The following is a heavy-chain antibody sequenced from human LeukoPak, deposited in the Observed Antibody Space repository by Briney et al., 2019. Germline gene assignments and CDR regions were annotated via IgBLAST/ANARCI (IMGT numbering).Heavy chain of an antibody. Sequence: GESLKISCKGSGYGFTSYWIGWVRLMPGKGLEWMGIIYPGDSDTRYSPSFQGQVTISADKSISTAYLQWSSLKASDTAMYYCARHALIAAAGTYYYYGMDVWGQGTTVTVSS. CDR3: ARHALIAAAGTYYYYGMDV. CDR2: IYPGDSDT. D-gene: IGHD6-13*01. V-gene: IGHV5-51*01. J-gene: IGHJ6*02. CDR1: GYGFTSYW.